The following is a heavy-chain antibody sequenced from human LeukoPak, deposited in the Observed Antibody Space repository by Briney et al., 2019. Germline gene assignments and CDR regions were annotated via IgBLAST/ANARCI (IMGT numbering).Heavy chain of an antibody. CDR1: GFPFGDHA. V-gene: IGHV3-43*02. CDR2: ISGDGGDT. D-gene: IGHD3-3*01. Sequence: GGSLSLSCAASGFPFGDHAVHWVRQAPGKGLEWVSLISGDGGDTYYADSVKGRFTISRDNSKNSLYLQMNSLRAEDSALYYCAKDEWFIYRADFILDYWGQGTLVTVS. J-gene: IGHJ4*02. CDR3: AKDEWFIYRADFILDY.